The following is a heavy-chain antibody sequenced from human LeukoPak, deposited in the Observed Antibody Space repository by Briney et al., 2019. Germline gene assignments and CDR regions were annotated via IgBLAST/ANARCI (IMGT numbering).Heavy chain of an antibody. CDR1: GGSISSSNYY. CDR3: ARVRVSTIAGGYGMDV. Sequence: SEALSLTCTVSGGSISSSNYYWGWIRQPPGEGLEWIGSIYYSGTTYYNPSLKSRVTISVDTSKNQFSLNLSSVTAADTAVYYCARVRVSTIAGGYGMDVWGQGTTVTVSS. V-gene: IGHV4-39*07. J-gene: IGHJ6*02. CDR2: IYYSGTT. D-gene: IGHD5/OR15-5a*01.